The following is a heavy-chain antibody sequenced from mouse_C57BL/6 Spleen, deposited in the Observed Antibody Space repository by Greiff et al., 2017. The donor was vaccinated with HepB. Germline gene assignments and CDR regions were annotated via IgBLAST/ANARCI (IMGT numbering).Heavy chain of an antibody. V-gene: IGHV1-62-2*01. J-gene: IGHJ4*01. CDR2: FYPGSGSI. Sequence: VQLQQSGAELVKPGASVKLSCKASGYTFTEYSIHWVKQRSGQGLEWFGWFYPGSGSIKYNEKFKDKATLTADKSSSTVYMELSRVTSEDSAVYFCARHEDGYAAMDYWGQGTSVTVSS. CDR3: ARHEDGYAAMDY. CDR1: GYTFTEYS. D-gene: IGHD2-2*01.